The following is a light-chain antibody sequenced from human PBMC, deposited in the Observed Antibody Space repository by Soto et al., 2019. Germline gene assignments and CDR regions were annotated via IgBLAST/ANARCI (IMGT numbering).Light chain of an antibody. J-gene: IGLJ1*01. V-gene: IGLV2-14*01. Sequence: QSVLTQPASVSGSPGQSITISCTGTSSDVGGYNYVSWYQQHPGKAPKLMIYDVINRPSGVSNRFSGSKSGNTASLTISGPQAEDEAVYDRSSFAGSLTVGVGPGATVTVL. CDR3: SSFAGSLTVG. CDR2: DVI. CDR1: SSDVGGYNY.